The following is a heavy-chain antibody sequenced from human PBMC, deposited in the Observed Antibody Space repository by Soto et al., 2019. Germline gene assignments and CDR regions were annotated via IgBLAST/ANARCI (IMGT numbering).Heavy chain of an antibody. CDR2: INSDGSST. CDR3: ARVRFPYGMDV. D-gene: IGHD3-3*01. V-gene: IGHV3-74*01. J-gene: IGHJ6*02. Sequence: PGGSLRLSCAASGFTFSSYWMHWVRQAPGKGQVWVSRINSDGSSTGYADSVKGRFTISRDNAKNTLYLQMNSLRAEDTAVYYCARVRFPYGMDVWGQGTTVTVSS. CDR1: GFTFSSYW.